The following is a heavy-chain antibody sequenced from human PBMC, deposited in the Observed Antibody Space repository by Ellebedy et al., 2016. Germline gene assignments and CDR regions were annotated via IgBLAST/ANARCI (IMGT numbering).Heavy chain of an antibody. D-gene: IGHD2-15*01. CDR3: AKDWYDY. V-gene: IGHV3-23*01. J-gene: IGHJ4*02. CDR2: ILTSGAT. CDR1: GFSFSSYA. Sequence: GGSLRLSCVASGFSFSSYAMIWVRQAPGKGLDWVAVILTSGATYYADSVKGRFTISRDNPKNTVFLQMDSLRGEDTAVYYCAKDWYDYWGQGTLATVAS.